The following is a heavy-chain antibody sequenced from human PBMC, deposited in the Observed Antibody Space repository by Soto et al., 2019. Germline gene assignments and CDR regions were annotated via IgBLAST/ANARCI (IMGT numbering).Heavy chain of an antibody. Sequence: QLGGSLRLSCAASGFTFSSYWMSWVRQAPGKGLEWVANIKQDGSEKYYVDSVKGRFTISRDNAKNSLYLQMNSLRAEDTAVYYCARLLYGSGSYHFDYWGQGTLVTVSS. CDR3: ARLLYGSGSYHFDY. V-gene: IGHV3-7*01. CDR1: GFTFSSYW. CDR2: IKQDGSEK. J-gene: IGHJ4*02. D-gene: IGHD3-10*01.